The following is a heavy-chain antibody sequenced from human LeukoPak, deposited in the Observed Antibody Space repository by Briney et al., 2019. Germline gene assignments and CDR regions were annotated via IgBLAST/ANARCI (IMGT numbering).Heavy chain of an antibody. CDR2: IGGHNGNT. Sequence: ASVKVSCKASGYTFSSYGINWVRQAPGQGLEWMGWIGGHNGNTNYAQKVQGRVTMTTDTSTSTAYMELRSLGSDDTAVYYCARRWSGYYMDVWGKGTTVTVSS. CDR3: ARRWSGYYMDV. CDR1: GYTFSSYG. J-gene: IGHJ6*03. V-gene: IGHV1-18*01.